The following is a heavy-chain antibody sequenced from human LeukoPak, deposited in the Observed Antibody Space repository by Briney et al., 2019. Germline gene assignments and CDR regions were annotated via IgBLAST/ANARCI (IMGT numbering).Heavy chain of an antibody. CDR1: GFTFSSYS. D-gene: IGHD2-2*01. V-gene: IGHV3-21*01. CDR2: ISTSSSYV. J-gene: IGHJ3*02. Sequence: GGSLRLSCAASGFTFSSYSMNWVRQAPGKGLEWVSSISTSSSYVHYADSVKGRFTISRDNAKNSLYLQMNSLRAEDTAVYYCARDTYCTSTSCPEGEAFDIWGQGTMVTVSS. CDR3: ARDTYCTSTSCPEGEAFDI.